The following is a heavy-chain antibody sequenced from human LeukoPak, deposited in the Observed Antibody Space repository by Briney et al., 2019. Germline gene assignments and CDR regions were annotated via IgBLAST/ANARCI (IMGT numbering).Heavy chain of an antibody. Sequence: GRSLRLSCAASGFTFSSYGMHWVRQAPGKGLEWVAVIWYDGSNKYYADSVKGRFTISRDNSKNTLYLQMNSLRAEDTAVYYCARGWPVVVTAINSGFDYWGQGTLVTVSS. CDR1: GFTFSSYG. CDR2: IWYDGSNK. CDR3: ARGWPVVVTAINSGFDY. D-gene: IGHD2-21*02. J-gene: IGHJ4*02. V-gene: IGHV3-33*01.